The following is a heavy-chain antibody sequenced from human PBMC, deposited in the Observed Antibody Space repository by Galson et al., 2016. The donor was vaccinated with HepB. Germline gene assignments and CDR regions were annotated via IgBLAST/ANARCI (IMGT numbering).Heavy chain of an antibody. CDR3: ARVMTTVRRRFGRTLTSYAMDA. CDR2: INHSGST. Sequence: SETLSLTCAVYGGSFSGYYWSWICQSPGKGLEWIGEINHSGSTNYNPSLNNQVTISVVASKNQFSLKMNAVTAADTAVYYCARVMTTVRRRFGRTLTSYAMDAWGQGTTVTVSS. J-gene: IGHJ6*02. D-gene: IGHD4-11*01. CDR1: GGSFSGYY. V-gene: IGHV4-34*01.